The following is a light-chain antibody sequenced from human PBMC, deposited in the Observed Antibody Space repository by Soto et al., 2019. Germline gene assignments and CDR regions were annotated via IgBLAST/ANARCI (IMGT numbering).Light chain of an antibody. V-gene: IGLV4-69*01. CDR1: SGHNTYA. Sequence: QLVLTQSPSASASLGASVRLTCTLSSGHNTYAIAWHQQQPEKGPRYLMRLNSYGSHSKGDVIPDRFSGSSSGAERYLTISSLHSEDEADYYCQTWGTGIVVFGGGTQLTVL. CDR3: QTWGTGIVV. CDR2: LNSYGSH. J-gene: IGLJ2*01.